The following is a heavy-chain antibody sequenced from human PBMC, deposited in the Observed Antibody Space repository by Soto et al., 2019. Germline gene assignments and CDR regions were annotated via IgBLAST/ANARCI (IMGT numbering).Heavy chain of an antibody. CDR1: GFTFSGYS. CDR2: ISGSGGST. V-gene: IGHV3-23*01. D-gene: IGHD2-2*01. J-gene: IGHJ4*02. Sequence: GGSLRLSCAASGFTFSGYSITWVRQAPGKGLEWVSSISGSGGSTYYADSVKGRFTISRDNSKNTLYLQMNSLRAEDTAVYYCAKDFPYCSSTSCQTPPDYWGQGTLVTVSS. CDR3: AKDFPYCSSTSCQTPPDY.